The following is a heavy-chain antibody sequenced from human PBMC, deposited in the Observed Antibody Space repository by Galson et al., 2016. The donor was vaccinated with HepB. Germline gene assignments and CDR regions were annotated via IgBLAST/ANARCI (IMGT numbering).Heavy chain of an antibody. D-gene: IGHD2-21*02. CDR1: GYIFSTYG. V-gene: IGHV1-18*01. CDR2: INTYTGRT. Sequence: SVKVSCKASGYIFSTYGISWVRQAPGQGPEWMGWINTYTGRTEYAQHVQDRFTMTTDASTNTVSMELRSLTSDDTVVYYCARYVCSGDHCHQALAVWGQGTLVTVSS. J-gene: IGHJ4*02. CDR3: ARYVCSGDHCHQALAV.